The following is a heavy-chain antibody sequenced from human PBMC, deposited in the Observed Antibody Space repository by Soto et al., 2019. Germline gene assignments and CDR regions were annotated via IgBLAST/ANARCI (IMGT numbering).Heavy chain of an antibody. CDR2: ISSSGSTI. CDR1: GFTFSDYY. Sequence: GGSLRLSCAASGFTFSDYYMSWIRQAPGKGLEWVSYISSSGSTIYYADSVKGRFTISRDNAKNSLYLQMNSLRAEDTAVYYCARDEREESVVAATPGYFDYWGQGTLVTVSS. CDR3: ARDEREESVVAATPGYFDY. V-gene: IGHV3-11*01. J-gene: IGHJ4*02. D-gene: IGHD2-15*01.